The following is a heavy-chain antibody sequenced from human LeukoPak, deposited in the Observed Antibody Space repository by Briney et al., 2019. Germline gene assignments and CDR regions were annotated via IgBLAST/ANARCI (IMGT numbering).Heavy chain of an antibody. D-gene: IGHD5-24*01. J-gene: IGHJ6*02. V-gene: IGHV3-23*01. Sequence: GGSLRLSCLVSGFSFSDYAMSWIRRAPGKGLEWVSAIYCSGQTKYYPDSVKRRFTMSRDNSKNTLYLQINSLRDEDTAVYHCVRLRLRLRDGYYSYYGMDVWGQGTTVIVSS. CDR3: VRLRLRLRDGYYSYYGMDV. CDR1: GFSFSDYA. CDR2: IYCSGQTK.